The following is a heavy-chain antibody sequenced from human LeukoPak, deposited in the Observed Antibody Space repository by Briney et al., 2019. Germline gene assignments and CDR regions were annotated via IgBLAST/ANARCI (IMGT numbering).Heavy chain of an antibody. CDR2: INSDGSST. D-gene: IGHD6-19*01. J-gene: IGHJ5*02. CDR3: ARVLRPGIAVAGTVRPYGWFDP. V-gene: IGHV3-74*01. CDR1: GFTFSSYW. Sequence: PGGSLRLSCAASGFTFSSYWMHWVRQAPGKGLVWVPRINSDGSSTSHADSVKGRFTISRDNAKNTLYLQMNSLRAEDTAVYYCARVLRPGIAVAGTVRPYGWFDPWGQGTLVTVSS.